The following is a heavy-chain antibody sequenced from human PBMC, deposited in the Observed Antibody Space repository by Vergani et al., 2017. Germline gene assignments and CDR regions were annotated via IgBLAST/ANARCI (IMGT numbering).Heavy chain of an antibody. V-gene: IGHV4-4*09. CDR2: IYTSGST. CDR1: GGSISSYY. CDR3: AKDYYYGMDV. Sequence: QVQLQESGPGLVKPSETLSLTCTVSGGSISSYYWSWIRQPPGKGLEWIGYIYTSGSTNYNPSRKSRVTISVDTSKNQFSLKLSSVTAADTAVYYCAKDYYYGMDVWGQGTTVTVSS. J-gene: IGHJ6*02.